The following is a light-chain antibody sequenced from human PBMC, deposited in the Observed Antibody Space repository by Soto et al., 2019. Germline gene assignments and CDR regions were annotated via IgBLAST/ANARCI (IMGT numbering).Light chain of an antibody. CDR3: QHRGT. V-gene: IGKV1-5*03. CDR2: KAS. CDR1: QSIGIW. Sequence: DIQMTQSPSTLSASVGDRVTITCRASQSIGIWLAWYQQKPGKAPNLLIYKASSLESGVPSRFSGSGSATAFTLTISSLQPDDFAAYYCQHRGTFGQGTKVEIK. J-gene: IGKJ1*01.